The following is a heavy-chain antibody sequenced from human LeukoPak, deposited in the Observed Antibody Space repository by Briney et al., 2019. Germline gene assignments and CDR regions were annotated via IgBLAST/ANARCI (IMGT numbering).Heavy chain of an antibody. D-gene: IGHD3-10*01. CDR3: ARGPYGSGSYYNRLFDY. V-gene: IGHV1-46*01. CDR2: INPSGGST. J-gene: IGHJ4*02. CDR1: GYTFTSYY. Sequence: ASVKVSCKASGYTFTSYYMHWVRQAPGQGLEWMGIINPSGGSTSYAQKFQGRVTMTRDTSTSTVYMELSSLRSEDTAVYYCARGPYGSGSYYNRLFDYWGQGTLATVSS.